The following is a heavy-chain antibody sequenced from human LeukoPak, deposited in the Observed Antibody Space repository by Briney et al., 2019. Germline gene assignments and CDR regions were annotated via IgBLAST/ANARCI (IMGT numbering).Heavy chain of an antibody. V-gene: IGHV3-20*03. CDR2: ISWSGGST. CDR1: GFAFDEHG. J-gene: IGHJ4*02. D-gene: IGHD2-2*01. Sequence: GGSLRLSFTASGFAFDEHGRSWVPQVPGNGMVWVCGISWSGGSTGYADPLRGRFTISRDNAKNSLYLQMDSLGAEDTALYYCARAPITSPFYFDYWGQGTLVTVSS. CDR3: ARAPITSPFYFDY.